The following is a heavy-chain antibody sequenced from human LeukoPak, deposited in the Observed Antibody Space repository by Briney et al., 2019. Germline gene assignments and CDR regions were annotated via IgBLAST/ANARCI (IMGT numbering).Heavy chain of an antibody. CDR2: MNPNSGNT. Sequence: ASVKVSCKASGYTFTSYDINRVRQATGQGLEWMGWMNPNSGNTGYAQKFRGRVTMTRNTSISTAYMELSSLRSEDTAVYYCARVRSEVVIVYYYYYGMDVWGQGTTVTVSS. CDR3: ARVRSEVVIVYYYYYGMDV. CDR1: GYTFTSYD. J-gene: IGHJ6*02. V-gene: IGHV1-8*01. D-gene: IGHD3-22*01.